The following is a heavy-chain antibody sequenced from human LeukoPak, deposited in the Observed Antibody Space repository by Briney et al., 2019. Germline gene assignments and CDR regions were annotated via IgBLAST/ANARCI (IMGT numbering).Heavy chain of an antibody. V-gene: IGHV1-69*05. CDR2: IIPIFVTA. CDR3: ARSPYDILTGYYNRYFDY. CDR1: GGTFSSYA. D-gene: IGHD3-9*01. Sequence: GASVKVSCKXSGGTFSSYAISWVRQAPGQGLEWMGGIIPIFVTANYPQKFHGRVTITTDESTSTAYMELSSLRSEDTAVYYCARSPYDILTGYYNRYFDYWGQGTLVTVSS. J-gene: IGHJ4*02.